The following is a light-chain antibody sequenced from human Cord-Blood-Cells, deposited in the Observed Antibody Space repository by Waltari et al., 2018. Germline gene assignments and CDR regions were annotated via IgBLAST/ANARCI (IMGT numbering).Light chain of an antibody. Sequence: DIQMPQSPSSLSASVGDRVTITCRASQSISSYVNWYQQKPEKAPKLLIYAASSLQSGVPSSFSGSGSGTDFTLTISSLQPEDFATYYCQQSYSTPYSFGQGTNLEIK. V-gene: IGKV1-39*01. CDR2: AAS. CDR3: QQSYSTPYS. J-gene: IGKJ2*03. CDR1: QSISSY.